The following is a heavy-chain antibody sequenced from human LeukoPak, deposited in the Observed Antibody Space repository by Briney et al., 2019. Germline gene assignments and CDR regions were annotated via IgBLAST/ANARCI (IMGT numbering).Heavy chain of an antibody. D-gene: IGHD1-1*01. CDR1: GFSFSTYA. CDR3: AKQTRTTTAPDY. J-gene: IGHJ4*02. CDR2: ISGSGDNT. Sequence: PGGSLRLSCAASGFSFSTYAMCWVRQAPGRGLEWVSTISGSGDNTYYADSLKGRFTISRDGSKNTLYLQMNSLRAEDTAVYYCAKQTRTTTAPDYWGQGTLVTVSS. V-gene: IGHV3-23*01.